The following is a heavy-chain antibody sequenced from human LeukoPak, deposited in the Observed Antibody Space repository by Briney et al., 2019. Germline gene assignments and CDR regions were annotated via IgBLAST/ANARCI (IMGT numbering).Heavy chain of an antibody. CDR3: ARDRYCSSTSCYGHAFDI. V-gene: IGHV3-21*01. Sequence: GGSLRLSCAASGFTFSSYSMNWVRQAPGKGLEWVSSISSSSSYIYYADSVKGRFTISRDNSKNTLFLQMSSLRVEDTAVYNCARDRYCSSTSCYGHAFDIWGQGTTVTVSS. J-gene: IGHJ3*02. D-gene: IGHD2-2*01. CDR2: ISSSSSYI. CDR1: GFTFSSYS.